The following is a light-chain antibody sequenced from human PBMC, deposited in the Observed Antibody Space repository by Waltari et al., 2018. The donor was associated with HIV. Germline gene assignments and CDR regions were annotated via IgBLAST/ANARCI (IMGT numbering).Light chain of an antibody. CDR3: QQHYILRYT. Sequence: DIVMTQSPDSLAGSLSARGPHNFTSSRTSLYIRNYLAWYQQKPGQPPKVLIYWASTRASGVPARFSGSGSGTDFTLTISRVQPDDVATYYCQQHYILRYTFGGGTKIEL. V-gene: IGKV4-1*01. CDR2: WAS. CDR1: RTSLYIRNY. J-gene: IGKJ4*01.